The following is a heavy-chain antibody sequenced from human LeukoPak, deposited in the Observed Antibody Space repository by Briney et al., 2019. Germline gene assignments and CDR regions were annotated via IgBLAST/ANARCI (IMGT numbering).Heavy chain of an antibody. CDR2: ISWNSGSI. D-gene: IGHD1-26*01. J-gene: IGHJ4*02. Sequence: GRSLRLSCAASGFTFDDYAMHWVRQAPGKGLEWVSGISWNSGSIGYADSVKGRFTISRDNAKNSLYLQMNSLRAEDMALYYCAKEGETAESFDYWGQGRLVTVSS. CDR3: AKEGETAESFDY. V-gene: IGHV3-9*03. CDR1: GFTFDDYA.